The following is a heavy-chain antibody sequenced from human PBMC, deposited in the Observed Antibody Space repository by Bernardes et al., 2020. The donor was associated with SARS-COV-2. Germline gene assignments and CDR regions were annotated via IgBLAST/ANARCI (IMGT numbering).Heavy chain of an antibody. D-gene: IGHD1-26*01. Sequence: GGSLRLSCAASGFTFSSYSMNWVRQAPGKGLEWVSYISSSSTIYYADSVKGRFTISRDNAKNSLYLQMNSLRDEDTAVYYCARDGGSYYNYWGQGTLVTVSS. V-gene: IGHV3-48*02. CDR1: GFTFSSYS. CDR3: ARDGGSYYNY. CDR2: ISSSSTI. J-gene: IGHJ4*02.